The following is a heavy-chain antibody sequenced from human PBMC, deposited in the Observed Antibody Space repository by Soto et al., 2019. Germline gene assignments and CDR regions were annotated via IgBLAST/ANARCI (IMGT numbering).Heavy chain of an antibody. J-gene: IGHJ5*02. Sequence: TSETLSLTCTVSGGSISSYYWSWIRQPPGKGLEWIGYIYYSGSTNYNPSLKSRFTISVDTSKNQFSLKLSSVTAADTAVYYCARLGSPDCSSTSCYGSYNWFDPWGQGTLVTVSS. V-gene: IGHV4-59*08. CDR2: IYYSGST. D-gene: IGHD2-2*01. CDR1: GGSISSYY. CDR3: ARLGSPDCSSTSCYGSYNWFDP.